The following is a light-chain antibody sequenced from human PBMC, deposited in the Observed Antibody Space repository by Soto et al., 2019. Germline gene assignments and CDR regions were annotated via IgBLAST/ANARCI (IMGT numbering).Light chain of an antibody. CDR1: SSNIGSNY. V-gene: IGLV1-51*01. J-gene: IGLJ2*01. CDR3: GTWDSSLSAGV. Sequence: QSVLTQPPSVSAAPGQKVTLSCSGSSSNIGSNYVSWYQQLPGTAPKLLIYDDNKRPSGIPDRFSGSKSGTSATLGITGLQTGDEADYYCGTWDSSLSAGVFGGGTKVTVL. CDR2: DDN.